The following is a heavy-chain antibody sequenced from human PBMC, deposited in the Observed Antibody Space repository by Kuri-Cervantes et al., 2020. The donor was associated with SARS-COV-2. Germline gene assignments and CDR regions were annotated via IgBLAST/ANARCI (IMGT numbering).Heavy chain of an antibody. CDR3: ASSDNTHYYYYGMDV. CDR1: GLTFSSYW. Sequence: GESLKISCAASGLTFSSYWMSWVRQAPGKGLEWVANIKQDGSEKYYVDSVKGRFTISRDDAKNSLYLQMNSLRAEDTAVYYCASSDNTHYYYYGMDVWGQGTMVTVSS. D-gene: IGHD1-26*01. V-gene: IGHV3-7*03. CDR2: IKQDGSEK. J-gene: IGHJ6*02.